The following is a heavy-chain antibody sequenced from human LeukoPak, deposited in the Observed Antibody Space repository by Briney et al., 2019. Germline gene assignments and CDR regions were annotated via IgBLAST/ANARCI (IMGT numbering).Heavy chain of an antibody. D-gene: IGHD6-13*01. Sequence: GGSLRLSCAASGFTFSSYSMNWVRQAPGKGLEWVSSISSSSRYIYYADSVKGRFTISRDNAKSALYLQMNSLRAEDTAVYYCARVHIAAALDYWGQGTLVTVSS. CDR2: ISSSSRYI. V-gene: IGHV3-21*01. CDR1: GFTFSSYS. CDR3: ARVHIAAALDY. J-gene: IGHJ4*02.